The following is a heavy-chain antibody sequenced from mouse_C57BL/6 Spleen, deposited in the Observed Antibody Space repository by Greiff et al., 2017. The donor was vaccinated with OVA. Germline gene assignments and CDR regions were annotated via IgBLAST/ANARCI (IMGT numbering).Heavy chain of an antibody. CDR2: IDPSDSYT. CDR3: ARDAWFAY. V-gene: IGHV1-59*01. J-gene: IGHJ3*01. Sequence: QVQLQQPGAELVRPGPSVKLSCKASGYTFTSYWMHWVKQRPGQGLEWIGVIDPSDSYTNYNQKFKGKATLTVDTSSSTAYMQLSSLTSEDSAVYYCARDAWFAYWGQGTLVTVSA. CDR1: GYTFTSYW.